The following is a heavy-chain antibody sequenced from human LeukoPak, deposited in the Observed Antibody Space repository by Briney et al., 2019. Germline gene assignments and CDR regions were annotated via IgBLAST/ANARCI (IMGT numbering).Heavy chain of an antibody. CDR2: IWYDGSSK. V-gene: IGHV3-33*01. D-gene: IGHD6-13*01. CDR1: GFTFSSYG. Sequence: PGGSLRLSCAASGFTFSSYGMHWVRQAPGKGLEWVAGIWYDGSSKYYADSVKGRFTISRDNAKNTLYLQMNSLRAEDTAVYYCAREVAAAAPGAEYFQHWGQGTLVTVSS. J-gene: IGHJ1*01. CDR3: AREVAAAAPGAEYFQH.